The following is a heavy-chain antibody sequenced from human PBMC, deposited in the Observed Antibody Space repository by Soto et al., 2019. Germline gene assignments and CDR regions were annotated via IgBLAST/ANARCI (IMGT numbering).Heavy chain of an antibody. D-gene: IGHD3-10*01. Sequence: QVQLVQSGAEVKKPGASVKVSCKASGYTFTSYAMHWVRQAPGQRLEWMGWINAGNGNTKDSQKFQGRVTITRDTSASTAYMELSSLRSEDTAVYYCARGSGLTYFDYWGQGTLLTVSP. CDR2: INAGNGNT. CDR1: GYTFTSYA. CDR3: ARGSGLTYFDY. J-gene: IGHJ4*02. V-gene: IGHV1-3*01.